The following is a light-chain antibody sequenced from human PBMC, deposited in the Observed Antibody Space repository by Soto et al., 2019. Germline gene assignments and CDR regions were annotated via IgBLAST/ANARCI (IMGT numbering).Light chain of an antibody. J-gene: IGLJ3*02. V-gene: IGLV1-40*01. CDR2: GNI. CDR3: QSYDSSLSGVV. Sequence: QSALTQPPSVSGAPGQRVTISCTGSSSNIGAGYEVHWYQQLPGTAPKLLIHGNIYRPSGVPDRFSGSKSGTSVSLAITGLQAEDEADYHCQSYDSSLSGVVFGGGTKLTVL. CDR1: SSNIGAGYE.